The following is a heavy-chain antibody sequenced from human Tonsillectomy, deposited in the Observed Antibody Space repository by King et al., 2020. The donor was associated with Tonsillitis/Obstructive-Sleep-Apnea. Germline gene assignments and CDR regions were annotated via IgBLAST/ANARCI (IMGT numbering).Heavy chain of an antibody. V-gene: IGHV1-24*01. D-gene: IGHD4-17*01. CDR1: GYTLTELS. Sequence: QLVQSGAEVKKPGASVKVSCKVSGYTLTELSMHWVRQAPGKGLEWMGGFDPEDGETIYAQKFQGRVTMTGDTSTDTAYMELSSLRSEDTAVYYCATDKLNDYGDYAAPNFAFDIWGQGTMVTVSS. J-gene: IGHJ3*02. CDR3: ATDKLNDYGDYAAPNFAFDI. CDR2: FDPEDGET.